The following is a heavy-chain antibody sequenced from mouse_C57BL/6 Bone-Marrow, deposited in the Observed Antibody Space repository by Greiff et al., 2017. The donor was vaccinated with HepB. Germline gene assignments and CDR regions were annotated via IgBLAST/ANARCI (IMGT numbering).Heavy chain of an antibody. CDR3: AGMVTTYYFDY. CDR1: GYTFTSYW. V-gene: IGHV1-50*01. J-gene: IGHJ2*01. Sequence: VQLQQPGAELVKPGASVKLSCKASGYTFTSYWMQWVKQRPGQGLEWIGEIDPSDSYTNYNQKFKGKATLTVDTSSRSASMQLSSLTSEDSAVYYCAGMVTTYYFDYWGQGTTLTVAS. CDR2: IDPSDSYT. D-gene: IGHD2-2*01.